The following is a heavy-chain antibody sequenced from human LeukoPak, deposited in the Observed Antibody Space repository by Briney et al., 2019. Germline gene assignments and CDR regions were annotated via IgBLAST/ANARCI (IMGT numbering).Heavy chain of an antibody. CDR2: INPNSGGT. D-gene: IGHD3-22*01. CDR3: ATASPGPGFHTHSSGFDY. CDR1: GYTFTGYY. J-gene: IGHJ4*02. Sequence: GASVKVSCKASGYTFTGYYMHWVRQAPGQGLEWMGWINPNSGGTNYAQKFQGRVTMTRDTSISTAYMELSRLRSDDTAVYYCATASPGPGFHTHSSGFDYWGQGTLVTVSS. V-gene: IGHV1-2*02.